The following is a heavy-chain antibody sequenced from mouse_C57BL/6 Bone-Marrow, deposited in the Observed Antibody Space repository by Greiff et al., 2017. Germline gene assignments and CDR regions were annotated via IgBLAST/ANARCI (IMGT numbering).Heavy chain of an antibody. J-gene: IGHJ3*01. CDR1: GYTFTSYG. CDR3: ARSEGYYYGSSYQFAY. CDR2: IYPRSGNT. Sequence: VQLQQSGAELARPGASVKLSCKASGYTFTSYGISWVKQRTGQGLEWIGEIYPRSGNTYYNEKFKGKATLTADKSSSTAYMELRSLTSEDAAVYFCARSEGYYYGSSYQFAYWGQGTLVTVSA. D-gene: IGHD1-1*01. V-gene: IGHV1-81*01.